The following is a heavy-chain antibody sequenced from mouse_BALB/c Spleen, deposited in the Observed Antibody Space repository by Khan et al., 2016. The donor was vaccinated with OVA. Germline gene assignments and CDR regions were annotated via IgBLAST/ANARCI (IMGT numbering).Heavy chain of an antibody. CDR1: GFNIKDYY. D-gene: IGHD2-3*01. J-gene: IGHJ3*01. CDR2: IDPENGDT. Sequence: EVELVESGAELVRPGALVKLSCKASGFNIKDYYMHWVKQRPEQGLVWIGRIDPENGDTIYDPKFQGKARITSDTSSNTAYLQLSSLTSEDTAVYYCARDGYSPWFAYWGQGTLVTVSA. V-gene: IGHV14-1*02. CDR3: ARDGYSPWFAY.